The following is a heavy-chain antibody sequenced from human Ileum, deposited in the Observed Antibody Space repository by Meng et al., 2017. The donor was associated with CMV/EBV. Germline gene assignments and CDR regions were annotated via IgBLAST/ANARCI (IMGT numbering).Heavy chain of an antibody. J-gene: IGHJ4*02. D-gene: IGHD3-10*01. Sequence: ASGFTFNSVGMPWVRQAPGKGLEWVAGIWYDGSNKYYGDSVRGRFTISRDNSENTLYLQMNSLRVEDTAVYYCAKDRVTGSSLFDYWGQGILVTVSS. CDR1: GFTFNSVG. CDR3: AKDRVTGSSLFDY. CDR2: IWYDGSNK. V-gene: IGHV3-33*06.